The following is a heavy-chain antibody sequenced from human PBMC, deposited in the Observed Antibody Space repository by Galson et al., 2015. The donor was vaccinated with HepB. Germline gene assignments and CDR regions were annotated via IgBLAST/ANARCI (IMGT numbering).Heavy chain of an antibody. V-gene: IGHV3-7*03. Sequence: SLRLSCAASGFTFSSYWMSWVRQAPGKGLEWVANIKQDGSEKYYVDSVKGRFTISRDNAKNSLYLQMNSLRAEDTAVYYCARPLGGGSGWYVFDYWGQGTLVTVSS. D-gene: IGHD6-19*01. CDR3: ARPLGGGSGWYVFDY. CDR1: GFTFSSYW. J-gene: IGHJ4*02. CDR2: IKQDGSEK.